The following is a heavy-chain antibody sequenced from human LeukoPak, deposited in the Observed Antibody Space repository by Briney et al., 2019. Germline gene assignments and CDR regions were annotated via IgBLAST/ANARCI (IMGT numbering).Heavy chain of an antibody. Sequence: GASVKVSCKDSGGTFISYAISGVGQAPGQGREWMGGIIPIFGTANYSQKFQGRVTITADESTRTAYMELSSLRSEDTAVYYCATGLRRPDFDYWGQGTLVTVSS. D-gene: IGHD5/OR15-5a*01. J-gene: IGHJ4*02. CDR1: GGTFISYA. CDR3: ATGLRRPDFDY. CDR2: IIPIFGTA. V-gene: IGHV1-69*13.